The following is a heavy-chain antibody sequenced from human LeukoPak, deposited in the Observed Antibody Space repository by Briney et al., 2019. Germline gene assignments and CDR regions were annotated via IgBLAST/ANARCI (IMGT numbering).Heavy chain of an antibody. CDR2: IYYSGST. V-gene: IGHV4-39*01. Sequence: PSQTLSLTCTVSGGSISSGSYYWGWIRQPPGKGLEWIGTIYYSGSTYYNPSLRSRVTISADTSKNQFSLKLTSVTAADTAVYYCARHGGGDSAPNDYWGQGTLVTVSS. D-gene: IGHD2-21*02. CDR1: GGSISSGSYY. J-gene: IGHJ4*02. CDR3: ARHGGGDSAPNDY.